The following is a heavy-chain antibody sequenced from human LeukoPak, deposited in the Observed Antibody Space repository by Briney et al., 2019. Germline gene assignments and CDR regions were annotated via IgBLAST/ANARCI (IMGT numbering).Heavy chain of an antibody. Sequence: SQTLSLTCTVSGGSISSGSYYWSWIRQPAGKGLEWIGRIYTSGSTNYNPSLKSRVTISVDTSKNQFSLKLSSVTAADTAVYYCARSTHAVIDYWGQGTLVTVSS. V-gene: IGHV4-61*02. J-gene: IGHJ4*02. CDR3: ARSTHAVIDY. CDR1: GGSISSGSYY. D-gene: IGHD2-2*01. CDR2: IYTSGST.